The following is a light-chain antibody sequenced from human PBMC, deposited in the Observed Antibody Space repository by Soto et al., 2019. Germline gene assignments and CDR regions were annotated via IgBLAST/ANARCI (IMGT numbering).Light chain of an antibody. CDR3: QQRSNWLT. CDR2: DAS. V-gene: IGKV3-11*01. CDR1: QSVSSY. J-gene: IGKJ4*01. Sequence: EIVLTQSPATLYLSPGERATLSCRASQSVSSYLAWYQQKPGQAPRLLIYDASNRATGIPARFSGSGSGTDFTLTISSLEPEDLAVYYCQQRSNWLTFGGGTKVEIK.